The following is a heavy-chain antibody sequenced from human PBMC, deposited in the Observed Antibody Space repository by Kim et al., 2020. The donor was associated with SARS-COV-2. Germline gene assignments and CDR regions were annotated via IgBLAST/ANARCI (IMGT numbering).Heavy chain of an antibody. Sequence: GGSLRLSCAASGFTFSGSAMHWVRQASGKGLEWVGRIRSKANSYSTAYAASVKGRFTISRDDSKNTPHLQINSLKTEDTAVYYCTRVPGTMLAFGVSFD. D-gene: IGHD1-1*01. CDR1: GFTFSGSA. V-gene: IGHV3-73*01. J-gene: IGHJ3*02. CDR3: TRVPGTMLAFGVSFD. CDR2: IRSKANSYST.